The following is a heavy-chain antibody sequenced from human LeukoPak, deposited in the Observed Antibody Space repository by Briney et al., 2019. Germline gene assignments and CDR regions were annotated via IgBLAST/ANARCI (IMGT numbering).Heavy chain of an antibody. V-gene: IGHV4-4*07. CDR1: GSSISSYY. D-gene: IGHD2-2*02. J-gene: IGHJ6*03. Sequence: PSETLSLTCTVSGSSISSYYWSWIRQPAGKGLEWIGRIYTSGSTNYNPSLKSRVTMSVDTSKNQFSLKLSSVTAADTAVYYCARERYCSSTSCYTVVAYYYYYMDVWGKGTTVTVSS. CDR2: IYTSGST. CDR3: ARERYCSSTSCYTVVAYYYYYMDV.